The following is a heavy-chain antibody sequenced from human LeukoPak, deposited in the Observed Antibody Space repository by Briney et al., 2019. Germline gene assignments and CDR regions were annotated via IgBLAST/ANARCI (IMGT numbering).Heavy chain of an antibody. CDR2: IHYSGST. V-gene: IGHV4-39*07. Sequence: SETLSLTCTVSGGSISSSTYYWGWIRQSPGKGLEWIGSIHYSGSTYYNPSLKSRVTISLDMSKNQFSLKLSSVTAADTAVYYCARVRDRIQLWPKNKDSYCYMDVWGKGTTVTVSS. CDR1: GGSISSSTYY. J-gene: IGHJ6*03. CDR3: ARVRDRIQLWPKNKDSYCYMDV. D-gene: IGHD5-18*01.